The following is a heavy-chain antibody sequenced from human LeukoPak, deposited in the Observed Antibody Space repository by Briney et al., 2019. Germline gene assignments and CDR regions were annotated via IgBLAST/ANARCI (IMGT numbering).Heavy chain of an antibody. V-gene: IGHV3-33*01. Sequence: PGRSLRLSCAASGFTFSSYAMHGVRKAPGKGLEWGAVIWYDGSNKYYADSVKGRFTISRDNSKNTLYLQMNSLRAEDTAVYYCARDLRSSGYYGYFDLWGRGTLVTVSS. CDR1: GFTFSSYA. CDR2: IWYDGSNK. J-gene: IGHJ2*01. CDR3: ARDLRSSGYYGYFDL. D-gene: IGHD3-22*01.